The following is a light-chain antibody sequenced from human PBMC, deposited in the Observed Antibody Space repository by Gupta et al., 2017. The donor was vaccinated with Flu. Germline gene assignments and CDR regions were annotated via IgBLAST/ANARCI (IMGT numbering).Light chain of an antibody. CDR1: QTVVASF. V-gene: IGKV3-20*01. Sequence: ATLSCRASQTVVASFLAWYQQQPGQAPRLLIYGTSTRAPGIPDRFSGSGSGTDFTLTISRLEPEDFAVYYCQHYGDSRAFTFGQGTKLEI. CDR2: GTS. J-gene: IGKJ2*01. CDR3: QHYGDSRAFT.